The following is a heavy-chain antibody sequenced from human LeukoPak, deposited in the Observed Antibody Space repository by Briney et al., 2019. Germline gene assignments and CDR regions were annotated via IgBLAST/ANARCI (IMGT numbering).Heavy chain of an antibody. CDR1: GFTFSSYA. Sequence: PGGSLRLPCAASGFTFSSYAMSWVRQAPGKGLEWVSTIRGSGGGTYYADSVKGRFTISRDNSKNTPYLQMNSLRDEDTALYYCAKAGIGVVGYFDYWGQGTLVTVSS. J-gene: IGHJ4*02. V-gene: IGHV3-23*01. CDR3: AKAGIGVVGYFDY. D-gene: IGHD6-19*01. CDR2: IRGSGGGT.